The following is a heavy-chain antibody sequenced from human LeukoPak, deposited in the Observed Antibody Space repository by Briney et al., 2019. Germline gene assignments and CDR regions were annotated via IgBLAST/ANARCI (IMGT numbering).Heavy chain of an antibody. J-gene: IGHJ3*01. CDR2: IYFSGST. CDR3: ARGARYYSDSGDSDVRAFDV. CDR1: GASLSGGGHY. Sequence: SQTLSLTCTVSGASLSGGGHYWSWVRQHPEKGLELISYIYFSGSTYYNPSLSSRLTVSLDTSKNQFSLKLTSVTAADTAVYYCARGARYYSDSGDSDVRAFDVWGQGTVVTVSS. D-gene: IGHD3-22*01. V-gene: IGHV4-31*03.